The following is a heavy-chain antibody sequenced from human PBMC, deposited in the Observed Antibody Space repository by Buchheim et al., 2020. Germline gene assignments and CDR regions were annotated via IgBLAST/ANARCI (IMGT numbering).Heavy chain of an antibody. CDR3: ARDYATVTTGGLWAYNWFDP. V-gene: IGHV4-30-4*01. J-gene: IGHJ5*02. D-gene: IGHD4-17*01. CDR2: IYYSGST. Sequence: QVQLQESGPGLVKPSQTLSLTCTVSGGSISSGDYYWSWIRQPPGKGLEWIGYIYYSGSTYYNPSLKSRVTISVDTSKNQFSLKLSSVTAADAAVYYCARDYATVTTGGLWAYNWFDPWGQGTL. CDR1: GGSISSGDYY.